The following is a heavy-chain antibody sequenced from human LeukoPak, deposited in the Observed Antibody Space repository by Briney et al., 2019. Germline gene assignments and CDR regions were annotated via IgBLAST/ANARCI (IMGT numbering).Heavy chain of an antibody. CDR1: GFTFSSYA. Sequence: PGASLRLSCAASGFTFSSYAMSWVRQAPGKGLEWVSSIGNSGDNTYYADSVKGRFTISRDNSKNTMYLQMSSLRAEDTAVYYCAKRTSSGWYYFDYWGQGTLVTVSS. CDR3: AKRTSSGWYYFDY. CDR2: IGNSGDNT. V-gene: IGHV3-23*01. J-gene: IGHJ4*02. D-gene: IGHD6-19*01.